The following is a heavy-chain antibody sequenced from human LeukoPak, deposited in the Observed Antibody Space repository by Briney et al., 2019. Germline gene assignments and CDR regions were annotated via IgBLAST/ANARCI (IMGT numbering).Heavy chain of an antibody. CDR2: INHRGST. CDR3: AQKQWLTADFDY. D-gene: IGHD6-19*01. Sequence: SDTLSLTCAVYGRSFGGYYWSWFPQPPGKGPEWIGEINHRGSTNYTPSLKSRVTISVDTSKNQFSLKLSSVTAADTAVYYCAQKQWLTADFDYWGQGTLVTVSS. J-gene: IGHJ4*02. CDR1: GRSFGGYY. V-gene: IGHV4-34*01.